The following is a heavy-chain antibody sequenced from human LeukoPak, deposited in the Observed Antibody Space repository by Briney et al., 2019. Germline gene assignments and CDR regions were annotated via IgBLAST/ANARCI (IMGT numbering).Heavy chain of an antibody. CDR3: ARGQGTVTTH. CDR1: GGSFSGYY. Sequence: ASETLSLTCAVSGGSFSGYYWTWIRQPPGRGLEWIGEINHSGSANYNPSLKSRVTIPLDTSKNQFSLKLSSVTAADTAVYYCARGQGTVTTHWGQGTLVTVSS. J-gene: IGHJ4*02. V-gene: IGHV4-34*01. CDR2: INHSGSA. D-gene: IGHD4-17*01.